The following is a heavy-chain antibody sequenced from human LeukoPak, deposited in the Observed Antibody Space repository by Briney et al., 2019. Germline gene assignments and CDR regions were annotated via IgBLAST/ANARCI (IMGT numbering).Heavy chain of an antibody. J-gene: IGHJ2*01. V-gene: IGHV4-34*01. D-gene: IGHD6-19*01. Sequence: SETLSLTCAVYGGSFSGYYWSWIRQPPGKGLEWIGSIYYSGSTFYNPSLKSRVTISGDTSKNQFSLKLSSVTAADTAVYYCASNQWPNWYFDLWGRGTLVTVSS. CDR2: IYYSGST. CDR3: ASNQWPNWYFDL. CDR1: GGSFSGYY.